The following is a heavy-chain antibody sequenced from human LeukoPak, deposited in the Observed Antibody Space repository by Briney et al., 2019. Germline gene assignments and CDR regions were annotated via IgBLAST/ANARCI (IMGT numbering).Heavy chain of an antibody. V-gene: IGHV1-18*01. Sequence: ASVKVSCKASGYTFTTYAISWVRQAPGQGLGWMGWISTYNGHTNYAQKLQARVTMTTDTSTSTAYMELRSLRSDDTAVYYCARAKSPGGSGSSIDYWGQGTLVTVSS. J-gene: IGHJ4*02. CDR3: ARAKSPGGSGSSIDY. D-gene: IGHD3-10*01. CDR2: ISTYNGHT. CDR1: GYTFTTYA.